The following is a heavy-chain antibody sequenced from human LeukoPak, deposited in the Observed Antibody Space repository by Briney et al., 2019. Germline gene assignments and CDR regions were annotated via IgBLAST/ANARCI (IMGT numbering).Heavy chain of an antibody. Sequence: GGSLRLSCAASGFTFDDYAMHWVRQTPGKGLEWVSGISWNSGSIGYADSVKGRFTISRDNAKNSLYLQMNSLRAEDTALYYCARGFGYYDAFDIWGQGTMVTVSS. V-gene: IGHV3-9*01. D-gene: IGHD3-10*01. CDR3: ARGFGYYDAFDI. CDR2: ISWNSGSI. J-gene: IGHJ3*02. CDR1: GFTFDDYA.